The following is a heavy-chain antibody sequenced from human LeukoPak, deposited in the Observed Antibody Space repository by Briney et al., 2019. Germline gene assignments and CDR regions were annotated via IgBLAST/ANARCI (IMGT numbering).Heavy chain of an antibody. D-gene: IGHD2-21*02. V-gene: IGHV3-74*03. CDR3: ASEAPCGTDCSFYQDF. Sequence: PGGSLRLSCAVSGFPLTNYAMHWVRRAPGMGPRGLARFGADGYTTTYADSVEGRFTISRDDPQNTLYLRMFSLRADDTAVYYCASEAPCGTDCSFYQDFWGQGTLVTVSS. CDR1: GFPLTNYA. CDR2: FGADGYTT. J-gene: IGHJ4*02.